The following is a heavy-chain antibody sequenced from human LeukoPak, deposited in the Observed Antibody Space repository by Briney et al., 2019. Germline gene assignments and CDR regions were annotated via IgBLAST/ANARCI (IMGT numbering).Heavy chain of an antibody. J-gene: IGHJ5*02. Sequence: SQTLSLTCTVSGGSISSGSYYWSWIRQPAGKGLEWIGRIYTSGSTNYNPSLKSRVTISVDTSKNQFSLKLSSVTAADTAVYYCARGVVDWFDPWGQGTLVTVSS. CDR2: IYTSGST. CDR1: GGSISSGSYY. CDR3: ARGVVDWFDP. D-gene: IGHD2-15*01. V-gene: IGHV4-61*02.